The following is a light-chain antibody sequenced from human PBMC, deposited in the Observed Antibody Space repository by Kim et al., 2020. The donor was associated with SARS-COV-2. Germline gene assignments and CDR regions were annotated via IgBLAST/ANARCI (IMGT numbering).Light chain of an antibody. CDR2: AAS. J-gene: IGKJ4*01. CDR1: QSIGTY. CDR3: QQSHTTPLLT. V-gene: IGKV1-39*01. Sequence: DIQMTQSPSSLAASVGDRVTIACRASQSIGTYLNWYQQKPGKAPKLLIFAASTLQSGVPSRFSGSGSGTDFTLTVTSLQPEDFATYYCQQSHTTPLLTFGGGTKLEIK.